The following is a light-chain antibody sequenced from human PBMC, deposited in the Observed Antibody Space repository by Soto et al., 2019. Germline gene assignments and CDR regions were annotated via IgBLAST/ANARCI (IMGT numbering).Light chain of an antibody. J-gene: IGKJ4*01. V-gene: IGKV1-33*01. CDR2: EAS. CDR3: QQYDNVPLT. Sequence: DIQMTQSPSSLSASVGDRVTITCKASQDITNDLNWYQQKPGKAPKVLIYEASNLKTGVPSRFSGSGSGTDFTFTISRLQPEDIATYCCQQYDNVPLTFGGGTKVEIK. CDR1: QDITND.